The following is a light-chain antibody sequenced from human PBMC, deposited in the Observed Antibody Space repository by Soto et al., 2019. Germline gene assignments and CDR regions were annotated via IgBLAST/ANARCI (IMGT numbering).Light chain of an antibody. CDR1: QSLLHSNGYNY. J-gene: IGKJ1*01. V-gene: IGKV4-1*01. CDR2: RAS. CDR3: QQYYSTPRT. Sequence: DIVITQSPLSLPFTPLDPSSISCRSSQSLLHSNGYNYLAWYQQKPGQPPKLLIYRASTRESGVPDRFSGSGSGTDFTLTISSLQAEDVAVYYCQQYYSTPRTFGQGTKVDIK.